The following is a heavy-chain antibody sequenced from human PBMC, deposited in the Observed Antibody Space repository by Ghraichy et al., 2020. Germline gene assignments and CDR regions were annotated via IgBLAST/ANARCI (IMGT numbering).Heavy chain of an antibody. CDR2: ISGRGGTT. J-gene: IGHJ5*02. CDR3: ARDLYDTSGDYYVPYHWFDP. D-gene: IGHD3-22*01. CDR1: GFTFSTSG. Sequence: GESLNISCAASGFTFSTSGMTWVRQAPGKGLEWISRISGRGGTTDYADSVKGRFTVSRDNSKNTLYLQMDSLRADDTAVYYCARDLYDTSGDYYVPYHWFDPWGQGTLVTVSS. V-gene: IGHV3-23*01.